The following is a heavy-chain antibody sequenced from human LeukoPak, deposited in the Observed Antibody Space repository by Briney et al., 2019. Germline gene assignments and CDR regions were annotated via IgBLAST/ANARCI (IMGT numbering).Heavy chain of an antibody. J-gene: IGHJ2*01. V-gene: IGHV3-7*01. CDR3: ATAQLYYYDSSGPANWYFDL. Sequence: GGSLRLSCAASGFTFSSYWMSWVRQAPGKGLEWVANIKQAGSEKYYVDSVKGRFTISRDNAKNSLYLQMNSLRAEDTAVYYCATAQLYYYDSSGPANWYFDLWGRGTLVTVPS. CDR2: IKQAGSEK. CDR1: GFTFSSYW. D-gene: IGHD3-22*01.